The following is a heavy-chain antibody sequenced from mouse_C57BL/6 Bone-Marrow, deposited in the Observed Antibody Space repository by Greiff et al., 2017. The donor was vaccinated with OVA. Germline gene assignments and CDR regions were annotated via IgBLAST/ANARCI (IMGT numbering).Heavy chain of an antibody. J-gene: IGHJ1*03. CDR3: TTGTTVV. D-gene: IGHD1-1*01. CDR2: IDPENGDT. CDR1: GFNIKDDY. V-gene: IGHV14-4*01. Sequence: VQLQQSGAELVRPGASVKLSCTASGFNIKDDYMHWVKQRPEQGLEWIGWIDPENGDTEYASKFQGKATITADPSSNTAYLQLSSLTSEDTAVYYCTTGTTVVWGTGTTVTVSS.